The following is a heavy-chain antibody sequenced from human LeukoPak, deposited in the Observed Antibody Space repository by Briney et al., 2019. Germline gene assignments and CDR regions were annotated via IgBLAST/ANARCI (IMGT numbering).Heavy chain of an antibody. CDR2: INHSGST. CDR1: GGSFSGYY. J-gene: IGHJ4*02. Sequence: PSETLSLTCAVYGGSFSGYYWSWIRQPPGKGLEWIGEINHSGSTNYNPSLKSRVTISVDTSKNQFSLKLSSVTAADTAVYYCATLVGYCSSTSCSDFDYWGQGTLVTVSS. CDR3: ATLVGYCSSTSCSDFDY. D-gene: IGHD2-2*01. V-gene: IGHV4-34*01.